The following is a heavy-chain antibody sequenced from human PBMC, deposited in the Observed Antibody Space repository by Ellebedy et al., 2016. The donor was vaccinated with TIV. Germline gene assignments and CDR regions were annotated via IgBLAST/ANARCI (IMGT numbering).Heavy chain of an antibody. J-gene: IGHJ4*02. V-gene: IGHV3-11*01. CDR3: ARRVGLDF. D-gene: IGHD1-26*01. CDR2: ISNTNSGSTI. CDR1: GFTLSDYY. Sequence: GESLKISCAASGFTLSDYYMSWIRRAPGKGLEWISYISNTNSGSTIYYADSVKGRFTISRDNAENSVFLEMNSLRAEDSAVYYCARRVGLDFWGQGTLVTVSS.